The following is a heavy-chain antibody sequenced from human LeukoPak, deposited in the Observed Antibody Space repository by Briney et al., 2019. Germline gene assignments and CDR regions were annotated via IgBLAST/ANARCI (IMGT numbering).Heavy chain of an antibody. CDR3: ARAPDGYEAFDI. CDR2: ISSSGKNI. J-gene: IGHJ3*02. V-gene: IGHV3-48*03. Sequence: PGGSLRLSCAASGFTFSSYEMNWVRQAPGKGLEWVSYISSSGKNIYFADSVKGRFTISRDNAKNSLFLQMNSLRAEDTAVYYCARAPDGYEAFDIWGQGTMVTVSS. CDR1: GFTFSSYE. D-gene: IGHD3-22*01.